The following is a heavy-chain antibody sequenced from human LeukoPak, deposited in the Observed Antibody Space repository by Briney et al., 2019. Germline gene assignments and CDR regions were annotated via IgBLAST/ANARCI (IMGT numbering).Heavy chain of an antibody. Sequence: GGSLRLSCTVAGFTVSSNSMSWVRQAPGKGLEWVSFIYSDNTHYSDSVKGRFTISRDNSKNTLYLQMNSLRAEDTAVYYCARRAGAYSHPYDYWGQGTLVTVYS. CDR1: GFTVSSNS. V-gene: IGHV3-53*01. CDR2: IYSDNT. CDR3: ARRAGAYSHPYDY. D-gene: IGHD4/OR15-4a*01. J-gene: IGHJ4*02.